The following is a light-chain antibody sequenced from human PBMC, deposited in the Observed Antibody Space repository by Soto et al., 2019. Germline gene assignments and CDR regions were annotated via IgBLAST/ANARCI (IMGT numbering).Light chain of an antibody. CDR2: DAS. V-gene: IGKV1-5*01. CDR3: QQYNTYSS. CDR1: QNIRHL. Sequence: DIQLTQSPSTLSAAVGDSVTITCRASQNIRHLLAWYQQKPGKAPKPLIYDASTLKTGVPSRFSGSGSVSELNFTSTGLQHDEFATYCCQQYNTYSSFGQGTRRDIK. J-gene: IGKJ5*01.